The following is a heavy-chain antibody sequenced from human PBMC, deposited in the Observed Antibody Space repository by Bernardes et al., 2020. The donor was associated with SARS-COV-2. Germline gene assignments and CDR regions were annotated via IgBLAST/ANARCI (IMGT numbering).Heavy chain of an antibody. CDR1: GGSISSYY. J-gene: IGHJ6*02. CDR3: ARGGYYDSSGDYYYYGMDV. D-gene: IGHD3-22*01. V-gene: IGHV4-59*01. CDR2: IYYSGST. Sequence: LSLTCAVSGGSISSYYWSWIRQPPGKGLEWIGYIYYSGSTNYNPSLKSRVTISVDTSKNQFSLKLSSVTAADTAVYYCARGGYYDSSGDYYYYGMDVWGQGTTVTVSS.